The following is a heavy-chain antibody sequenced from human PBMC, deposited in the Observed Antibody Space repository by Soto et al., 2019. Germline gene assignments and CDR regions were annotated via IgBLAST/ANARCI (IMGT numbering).Heavy chain of an antibody. CDR1: GYSFSSYW. CDR3: ARKGGYCSSTSCTRYGFDP. V-gene: IGHV5-51*01. J-gene: IGHJ5*02. CDR2: IYPGDSES. D-gene: IGHD2-2*01. Sequence: GESLKISCKGSGYSFSSYWIGWVRQMPGKGLEWMGIIYPGDSESRYSPSFQGQVTISADKSISTAYLKWSSLKASDTAMYYCARKGGYCSSTSCTRYGFDPWGQGTLVTVSS.